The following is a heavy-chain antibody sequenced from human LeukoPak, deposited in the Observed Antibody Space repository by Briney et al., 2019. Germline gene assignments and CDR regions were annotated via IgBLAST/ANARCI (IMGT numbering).Heavy chain of an antibody. Sequence: SETLSLTCAVYGGSFSGYYWSWIRQPPGKGLEWIGEINHSGSTNYNPSLKSRVTISVDTSKNQFSLKLSSVTAADTAVYYCARELQTYYSDYWGQGTLVTVSS. CDR3: ARELQTYYSDY. CDR1: GGSFSGYY. J-gene: IGHJ4*02. V-gene: IGHV4-34*01. D-gene: IGHD2-15*01. CDR2: INHSGST.